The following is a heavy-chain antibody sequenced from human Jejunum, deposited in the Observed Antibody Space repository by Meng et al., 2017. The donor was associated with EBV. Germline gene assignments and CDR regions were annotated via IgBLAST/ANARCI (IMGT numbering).Heavy chain of an antibody. V-gene: IGHV3-21*02. CDR3: ARDRAGVTDVFDY. CDR1: GFTFSSYS. D-gene: IGHD2-21*02. Sequence: EVQLVESGGGLVKPGGSLRLCCAASGFTFSSYSMNWVRQAPGEGLEWVSAIGGISSTYIYYADSVKGRFTISRDNARNSLYLQMNGLRAEDTAVYYCARDRAGVTDVFDYWGQGTLGTVSS. J-gene: IGHJ4*02. CDR2: IGGISSTYI.